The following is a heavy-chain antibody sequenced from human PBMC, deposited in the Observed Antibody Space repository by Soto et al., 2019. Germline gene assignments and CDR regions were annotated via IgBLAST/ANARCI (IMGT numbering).Heavy chain of an antibody. J-gene: IGHJ4*02. D-gene: IGHD5-18*01. CDR3: ARQIRYTYGYFPRYIDY. CDR2: VYFSGNT. V-gene: IGHV4-39*01. Sequence: QLQLQESGPGLVKSSETLSLTCTVSGASINSTSYYWGWIRQPPGKGLEWIGSVYFSGNTYYNPSLQSRLTISVDTSKNQFSLKLSSVTAADSAVYFCARQIRYTYGYFPRYIDYWCQGALVTVSS. CDR1: GASINSTSYY.